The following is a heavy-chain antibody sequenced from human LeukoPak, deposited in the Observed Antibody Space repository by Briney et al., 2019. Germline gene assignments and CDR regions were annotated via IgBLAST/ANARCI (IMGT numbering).Heavy chain of an antibody. CDR1: GFTFSSYW. CDR3: AKGPEWELLHTEIYYYYMDV. Sequence: PGGSLRLSCAASGFTFSSYWMSWVRQAPGKGLEWVSAISGSGGSTYYADSVKGRFTISRDNSKNTLYLQMNSLRAEDTAVYYCAKGPEWELLHTEIYYYYMDVWGKGTTVTISS. CDR2: ISGSGGST. V-gene: IGHV3-23*01. D-gene: IGHD1-26*01. J-gene: IGHJ6*03.